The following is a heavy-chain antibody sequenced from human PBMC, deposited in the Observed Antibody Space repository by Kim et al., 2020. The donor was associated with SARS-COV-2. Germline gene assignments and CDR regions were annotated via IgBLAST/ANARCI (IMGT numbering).Heavy chain of an antibody. CDR2: ISASGGSA. D-gene: IGHD1-7*01. V-gene: IGHV3-23*01. CDR3: AKGRTTVDY. CDR1: GFTFSNYA. J-gene: IGHJ4*02. Sequence: GGSLRLSCAASGFTFSNYAMNWVRQAPGKGLEWVSAISASGGSAYYADSVKGRFTMSRDNSKGTLYLQMHSLRAEDTAVYYCAKGRTTVDYWGQGTLVTVSS.